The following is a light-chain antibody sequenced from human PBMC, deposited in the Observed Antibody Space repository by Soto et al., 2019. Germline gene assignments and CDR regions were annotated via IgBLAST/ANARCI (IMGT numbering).Light chain of an antibody. V-gene: IGKV1-5*03. CDR2: KAS. CDR1: QSISSW. CDR3: QQYNSLST. J-gene: IGKJ1*01. Sequence: DIQMTQSPSTLSASVGDRVTITCRASQSISSWLAWYQQKPGKAPKLLIYKASSLESGVPSRFSGSGSGTEFTLTISSLQPDYLATHYCQQYNSLSTFGQGTKVEIK.